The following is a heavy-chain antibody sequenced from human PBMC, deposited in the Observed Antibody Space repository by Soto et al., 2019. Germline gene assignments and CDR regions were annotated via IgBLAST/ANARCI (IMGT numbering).Heavy chain of an antibody. V-gene: IGHV3-23*01. Sequence: EVQLLXXXGGXXXXGGSLRLSCAASGFTFSSYAMNWVRQAPGKGLEWVSVVSGSGGSTYYADSVQGRFTISRDNSKNTLYLQMNSLRAEDTAIYYCARRGPGTYFDYWGQGTLVTVSS. J-gene: IGHJ4*02. D-gene: IGHD6-13*01. CDR3: ARRGPGTYFDY. CDR2: VSGSGGST. CDR1: GFTFSSYA.